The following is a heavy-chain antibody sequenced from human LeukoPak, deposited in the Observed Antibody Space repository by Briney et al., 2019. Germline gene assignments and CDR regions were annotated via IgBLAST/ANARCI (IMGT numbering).Heavy chain of an antibody. CDR1: GFTFSSYS. CDR3: ARDRSRIAVAGTYLGVYYYYMDV. CDR2: ISSSSSYI. V-gene: IGHV3-21*01. Sequence: PGGSLRLSCAASGFTFSSYSMNWVRQAPGKGLEWVSSISSSSSYIYYADSVKGRFTISRDNAKNSLYLQMNSLRAEDTAVYYCARDRSRIAVAGTYLGVYYYYMDVWGKGTTVTVSS. D-gene: IGHD6-19*01. J-gene: IGHJ6*03.